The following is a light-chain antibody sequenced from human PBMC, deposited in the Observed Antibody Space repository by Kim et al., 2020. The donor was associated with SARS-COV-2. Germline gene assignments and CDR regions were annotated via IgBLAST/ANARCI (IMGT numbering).Light chain of an antibody. V-gene: IGKV1-33*01. CDR3: QQYDNVMRT. J-gene: IGKJ2*01. CDR1: QDISHS. CDR2: DSS. Sequence: SASVGDTVTITCQASQDISHSLNWYQQKPGQVPKLLIYDSSNLERGVPERFSGSGSGTHFAFTISYLQPEDVGTYYCQQYDNVMRTFGQGTKLEI.